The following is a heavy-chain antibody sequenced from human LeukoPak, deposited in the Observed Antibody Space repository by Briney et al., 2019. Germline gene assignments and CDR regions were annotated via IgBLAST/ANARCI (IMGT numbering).Heavy chain of an antibody. CDR3: AKGARIAVAGTVDY. CDR2: IKQDGSEK. CDR1: GFTFSSYW. J-gene: IGHJ4*02. V-gene: IGHV3-7*01. Sequence: PGGSLRLSCAASGFTFSSYWMSWVRQAPGKGLEWVANIKQDGSEKYYVDSVKGRFTISRDNSKNTLYLQMNSLRGEDTAVYYCAKGARIAVAGTVDYWGQGTLVTVSS. D-gene: IGHD6-19*01.